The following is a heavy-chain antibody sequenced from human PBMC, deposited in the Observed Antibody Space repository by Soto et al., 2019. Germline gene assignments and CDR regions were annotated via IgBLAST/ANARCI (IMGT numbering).Heavy chain of an antibody. V-gene: IGHV1-2*06. Sequence: GASVKVSCKASGYIFTDYYMHWVRQAPGQELGWMGRINPNSGGTNYAQKFQGRVTMTRDTSISTAYTELSSLRSEDTATYYCARGVGASYYIDYRGQGTLVTVSS. CDR1: GYIFTDYY. CDR2: INPNSGGT. J-gene: IGHJ4*02. D-gene: IGHD1-26*01. CDR3: ARGVGASYYIDY.